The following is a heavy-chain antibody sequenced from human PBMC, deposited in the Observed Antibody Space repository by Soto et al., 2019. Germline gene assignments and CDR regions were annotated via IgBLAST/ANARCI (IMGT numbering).Heavy chain of an antibody. CDR2: IYHGGST. Sequence: KPSETLSLTCAVSGYSISSGYYWGWLRQPPGKGLEWIGGIYHGGSTYYNPSLNSRATLSIDMTNNHVSLILNSVTAADTAVYYCARVGPWVXYYYDSSPYTFENWFDPWGQGTLVTVSS. CDR3: ARVGPWVXYYYDSSPYTFENWFDP. D-gene: IGHD3-22*01. CDR1: GYSISSGYY. J-gene: IGHJ5*02. V-gene: IGHV4-38-2*01.